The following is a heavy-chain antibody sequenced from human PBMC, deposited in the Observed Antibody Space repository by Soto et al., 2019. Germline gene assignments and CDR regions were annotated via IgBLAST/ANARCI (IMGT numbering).Heavy chain of an antibody. J-gene: IGHJ4*02. CDR1: GGSISILNW. CDR2: VFHSGST. CDR3: AVFPEGALDT. Sequence: SETLSLTCAVSGGSISILNWWSLVRQPPGKGLEWIGEVFHSGSTKYNPSLKSRVTISVDKSKNQYSLNLSSVTAADTAVYYCAVFPEGALDTWGQGTLVTVSS. D-gene: IGHD1-26*01. V-gene: IGHV4-4*02.